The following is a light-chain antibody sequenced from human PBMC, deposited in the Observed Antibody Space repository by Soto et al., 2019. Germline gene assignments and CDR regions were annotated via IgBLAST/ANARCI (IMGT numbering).Light chain of an antibody. Sequence: DIQMSQSPSTLSGSVGDRVTITCRASQTISSWLAWYQQKPGKAPKLLIYDASTLEDGVPSRFSGAGSGTDFALTISSLQPDDFATYYCQQYKTYPWTVGQGTKVDI. CDR2: DAS. CDR1: QTISSW. CDR3: QQYKTYPWT. V-gene: IGKV1-5*01. J-gene: IGKJ1*01.